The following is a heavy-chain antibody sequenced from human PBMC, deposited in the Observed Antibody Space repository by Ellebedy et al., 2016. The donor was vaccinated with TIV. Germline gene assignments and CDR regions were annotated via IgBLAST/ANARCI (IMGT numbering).Heavy chain of an antibody. V-gene: IGHV3-30-3*01. D-gene: IGHD3-16*01. CDR1: GFTFSSYA. J-gene: IGHJ4*02. Sequence: GESLKISXAASGFTFSSYAMHWVRQAPGKGLEWVAVISYDGSNKYYADSVKGRFTISRDNSKNTLYLQMNSLRAEDTAVYYCASLFGVLADYWGQGTLVTVSS. CDR3: ASLFGVLADY. CDR2: ISYDGSNK.